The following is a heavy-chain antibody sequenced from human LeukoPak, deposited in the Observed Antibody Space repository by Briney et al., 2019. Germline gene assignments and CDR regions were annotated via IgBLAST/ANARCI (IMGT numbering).Heavy chain of an antibody. V-gene: IGHV3-23*01. CDR3: ATSSDWPYYFHY. CDR2: VSGSGVAT. J-gene: IGHJ4*02. D-gene: IGHD2-21*01. CDR1: GITFGTYA. Sequence: PGGSLRLSCAASGITFGTYAMNWVRQAPGKGLEWASTVSGSGVATYFADYVKGRFTISRDNSKNTVFLEMNNLRAEDAAVYYCATSSDWPYYFHYWGQGALVTVSS.